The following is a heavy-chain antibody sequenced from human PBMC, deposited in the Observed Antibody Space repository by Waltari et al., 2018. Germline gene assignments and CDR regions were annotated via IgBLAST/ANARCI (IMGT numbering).Heavy chain of an antibody. J-gene: IGHJ4*02. CDR1: GDSISSSHYD. D-gene: IGHD3-9*01. CDR3: ARDFTVRYFDWLSQGDLYYFDN. Sequence: QLQESGPGLMKTSETLSLTCTVSGDSISSSHYDWGWVRQPPGKGLEWIGSIYYSGNTYYNPSLKSRATVAVDTSKNQFSLNLISVTAADTAVYFCARDFTVRYFDWLSQGDLYYFDNWGQGTLVTVSP. CDR2: IYYSGNT. V-gene: IGHV4-39*07.